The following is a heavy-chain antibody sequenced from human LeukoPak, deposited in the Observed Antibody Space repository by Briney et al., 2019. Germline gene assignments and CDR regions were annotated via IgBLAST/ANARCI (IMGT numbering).Heavy chain of an antibody. CDR1: GGSFSGYH. Sequence: PSETLSLTCAVYGGSFSGYHWSWIRQPPGKGLEWIGEINHSGSTNYNPSLKSRVTISVDTSKSQFSLKLSSVTAADTAVYYCARAKVEQQLVPYYYYYYMDVWGKGTTVTVSS. D-gene: IGHD6-13*01. CDR3: ARAKVEQQLVPYYYYYYMDV. V-gene: IGHV4-34*01. CDR2: INHSGST. J-gene: IGHJ6*03.